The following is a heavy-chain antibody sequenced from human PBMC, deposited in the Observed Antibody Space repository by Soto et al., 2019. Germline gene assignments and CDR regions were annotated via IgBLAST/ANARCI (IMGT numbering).Heavy chain of an antibody. D-gene: IGHD2-21*01. CDR3: DCWGGGVLTHSWFDS. V-gene: IGHV4-59*12. CDR2: SYYTGAT. Sequence: SETLSLTCTVSVGSITGYYWSWIRQSPGKGLEWIGCSYYTGATNYNPSLKSRVTISVDTSENQFSLKLSSVTAADTGVYYCDCWGGGVLTHSWFDSWGQGTLVTVSS. CDR1: VGSITGYY. J-gene: IGHJ5*01.